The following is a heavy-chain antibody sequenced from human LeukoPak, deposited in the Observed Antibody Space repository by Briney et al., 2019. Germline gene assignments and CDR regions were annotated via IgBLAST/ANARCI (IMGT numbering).Heavy chain of an antibody. V-gene: IGHV4-31*03. J-gene: IGHJ4*02. CDR3: ERRKLYYFDY. Sequence: SQTLSLTCTVSGGSISSGGYYWSWIRQHPGKGLEWIGYIYYSGSTYYNPSLKSRVTISVDTSKNQFSLKLSSVTAADTAVYYCERRKLYYFDYWGQGTLVTVSS. D-gene: IGHD1-14*01. CDR1: GGSISSGGYY. CDR2: IYYSGST.